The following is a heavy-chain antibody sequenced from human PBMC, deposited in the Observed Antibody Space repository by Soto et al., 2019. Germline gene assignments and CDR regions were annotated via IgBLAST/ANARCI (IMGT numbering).Heavy chain of an antibody. V-gene: IGHV1-69*13. Sequence: SVKVSCKASGGTFSSYAISWVRQAPGQGLEWMGGIIPIFGTANYAQKFQGRVTITADESTSTAYMELSSLRSEDTAVYYCARAWPHCSGGSCYQYYFDYWGQGTLVTVSS. CDR1: GGTFSSYA. CDR2: IIPIFGTA. J-gene: IGHJ4*02. D-gene: IGHD2-15*01. CDR3: ARAWPHCSGGSCYQYYFDY.